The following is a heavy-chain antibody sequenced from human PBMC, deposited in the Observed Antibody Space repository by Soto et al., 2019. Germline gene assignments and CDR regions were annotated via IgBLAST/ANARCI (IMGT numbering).Heavy chain of an antibody. CDR3: TRDASRDSSARGWFDP. Sequence: GVTFRSFTMNWVRQAPGKGLEWVSTISSNSAYIYYTDALRGRFTISRDNAKNSLHLQMNSLRAEDTAVYYCTRDASRDSSARGWFDPWGPGTLVTVSS. V-gene: IGHV3-21*01. J-gene: IGHJ5*02. CDR1: GVTFRSFT. D-gene: IGHD6-13*01. CDR2: ISSNSAYI.